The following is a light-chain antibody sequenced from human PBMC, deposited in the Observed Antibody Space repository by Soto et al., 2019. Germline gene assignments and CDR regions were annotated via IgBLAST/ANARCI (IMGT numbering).Light chain of an antibody. CDR3: GSWDSSLNAVV. Sequence: QAVVTQPPSVSAAPGQKATISCSGSNSNIGDNHVSWYQKVPGAAPKVLIFENNKRPSGIPDRFSGSKSGTSATLAITGLQTGDEADYYCGSWDSSLNAVVFGGGTKLTVL. CDR1: NSNIGDNH. CDR2: ENN. J-gene: IGLJ2*01. V-gene: IGLV1-51*02.